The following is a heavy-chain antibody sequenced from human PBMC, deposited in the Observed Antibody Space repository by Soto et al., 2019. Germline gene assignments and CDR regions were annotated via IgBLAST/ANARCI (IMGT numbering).Heavy chain of an antibody. CDR1: GFTFSSYA. V-gene: IGHV3-23*01. D-gene: IGHD3-22*01. J-gene: IGHJ3*02. CDR3: AKAPDYYDSSGGTDAFDI. Sequence: EVQLLESGGGLVQPGGSLRLSCAASGFTFSSYAMSWVRQAPGKGLEWVSAISGSGGSTYYADSVKGRFTISRDNSKNTLYLQMNRLRAEDTAVYYWAKAPDYYDSSGGTDAFDIWGQGTMVTVSS. CDR2: ISGSGGST.